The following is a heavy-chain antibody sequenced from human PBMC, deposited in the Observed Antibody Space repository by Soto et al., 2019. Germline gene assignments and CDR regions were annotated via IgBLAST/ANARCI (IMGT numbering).Heavy chain of an antibody. D-gene: IGHD4-17*01. CDR1: GGSISSGGYS. Sequence: SETLSLTCAVSGGSISSGGYSWSWIRQPPGKGLEWIGYIYHSGSTYYTPSLKSRVTISVDRSKNQFSLKLSSVTAADTAVYYCARGNYGDYYFDYWGQGTLVTVSS. J-gene: IGHJ4*02. CDR3: ARGNYGDYYFDY. CDR2: IYHSGST. V-gene: IGHV4-30-2*01.